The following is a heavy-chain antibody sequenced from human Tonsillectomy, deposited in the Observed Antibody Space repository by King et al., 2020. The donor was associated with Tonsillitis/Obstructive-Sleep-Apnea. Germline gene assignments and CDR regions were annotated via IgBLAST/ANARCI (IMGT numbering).Heavy chain of an antibody. D-gene: IGHD2-2*01. Sequence: QLQESGPGLVTPSGTLSLTCAVSGGSISSSNWWSWVRQPPGKGLEWIGEIYHSGSTNYNPSLKSRLTISVDKSKNQFALNLRSATAADTAIYYCARNSCLSTSCSLSWSFDLWGRGTLVTVSP. V-gene: IGHV4-4*02. CDR3: ARNSCLSTSCSLSWSFDL. CDR1: GGSISSSNW. CDR2: IYHSGST. J-gene: IGHJ2*01.